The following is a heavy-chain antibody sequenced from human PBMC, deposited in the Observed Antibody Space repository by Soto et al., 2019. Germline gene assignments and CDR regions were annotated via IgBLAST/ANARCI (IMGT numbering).Heavy chain of an antibody. D-gene: IGHD4-17*01. Sequence: QITLKESGPTLVKPTQTLTLTCTFSVFSLSTSGVGVCWIRQPPVKALECLALIYWDDDKLYSTSLKSRPTIPKDRSKNQVVLTMTKMDPVATATYYCAHSLSHDYDNDRGYFDYWGQGTLVTVTS. J-gene: IGHJ4*02. CDR3: AHSLSHDYDNDRGYFDY. CDR2: IYWDDDK. CDR1: VFSLSTSGVG. V-gene: IGHV2-5*02.